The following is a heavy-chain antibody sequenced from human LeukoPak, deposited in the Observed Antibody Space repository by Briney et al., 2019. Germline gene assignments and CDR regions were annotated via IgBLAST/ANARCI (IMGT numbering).Heavy chain of an antibody. Sequence: SVKVSCKASGGTFSSYAISWVRQAPGQGLEWMGRIIPILGIANYAQKFQGRVTITADKSISTAYLQWSSLKASDTAMYYCARRLWAVAGQEDAFDIWGQGTMVTVSS. CDR3: ARRLWAVAGQEDAFDI. V-gene: IGHV1-69*04. CDR2: IIPILGIA. D-gene: IGHD6-19*01. J-gene: IGHJ3*02. CDR1: GGTFSSYA.